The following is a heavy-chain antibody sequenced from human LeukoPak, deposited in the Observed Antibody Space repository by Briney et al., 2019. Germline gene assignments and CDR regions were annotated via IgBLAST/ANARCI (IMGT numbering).Heavy chain of an antibody. V-gene: IGHV4-39*01. J-gene: IGHJ4*02. CDR1: GGSISSSSYY. CDR2: IYYSGST. Sequence: PSETLSLTCTVSGGSISSSSYYWGWIRQPPGKGLEWIGSIYYSGSTYYNPSLRSRVTISVDTSKNQFSLKLSSVTAADTAVYYCARQRKDVDTAMVTMGFDYWGQGTLVTVSS. CDR3: ARQRKDVDTAMVTMGFDY. D-gene: IGHD5-18*01.